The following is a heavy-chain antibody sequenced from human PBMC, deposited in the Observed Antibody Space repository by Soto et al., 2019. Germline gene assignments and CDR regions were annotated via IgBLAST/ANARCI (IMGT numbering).Heavy chain of an antibody. Sequence: SVKVSCKASGGTFSSYTISWVRQAPGQGLEWMGRIIPILGIANYAQKFQGRVTITADKSTSTAYMELSTLRSEDTAVYYCAGGDSGSYYIFDYWGQGTLVTVSS. CDR3: AGGDSGSYYIFDY. D-gene: IGHD1-26*01. J-gene: IGHJ4*02. CDR1: GGTFSSYT. V-gene: IGHV1-69*02. CDR2: IIPILGIA.